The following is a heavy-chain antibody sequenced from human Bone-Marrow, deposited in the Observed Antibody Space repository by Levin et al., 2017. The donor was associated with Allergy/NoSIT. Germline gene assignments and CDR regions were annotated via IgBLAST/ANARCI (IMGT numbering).Heavy chain of an antibody. CDR1: GFTFSNYW. J-gene: IGHJ4*02. V-gene: IGHV3-7*04. Sequence: PGGSLRLSCAASGFTFSNYWMSWVRQAPGKGLEWVASIKEDGSEKRYMDSVRGRFTISRDNAKNSLYLQMSSLRAEGTAVYCCGRGAGWWDYWGQGTLVTVSS. CDR2: IKEDGSEK. CDR3: GRGAGWWDY. D-gene: IGHD2-15*01.